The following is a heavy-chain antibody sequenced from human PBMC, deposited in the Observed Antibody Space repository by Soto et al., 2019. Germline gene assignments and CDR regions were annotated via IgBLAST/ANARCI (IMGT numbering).Heavy chain of an antibody. CDR3: ARARDYGDYIFDY. D-gene: IGHD4-17*01. Sequence: EVQLVESGGGLVKPGGSLRLSFAASGFTFSSYSMNWVRQAPGKGLEWVSSISSSSSYIYYADSVNGRFTISKDNAKHSIYLQMNSLRAEDTDVYYCARARDYGDYIFDYWGQGTLVTVSS. V-gene: IGHV3-21*01. CDR1: GFTFSSYS. CDR2: ISSSSSYI. J-gene: IGHJ4*02.